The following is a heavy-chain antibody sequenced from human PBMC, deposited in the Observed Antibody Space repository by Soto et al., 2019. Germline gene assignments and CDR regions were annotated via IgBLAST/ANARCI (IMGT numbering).Heavy chain of an antibody. J-gene: IGHJ3*01. V-gene: IGHV3-23*01. CDR1: GFTFSNYP. D-gene: IGHD2-15*01. CDR3: AQEGFRRGEAGGFDF. Sequence: EVQVLESGGDLIQPGGSLRLSCAAFGFTFSNYPMVLVRQAPEKGLEWVSTIGANGAATHYADSVKGSFTISRENSKNTMYLQMDSLRGEDTAVYYCAQEGFRRGEAGGFDFWGQGTLVTVSS. CDR2: IGANGAAT.